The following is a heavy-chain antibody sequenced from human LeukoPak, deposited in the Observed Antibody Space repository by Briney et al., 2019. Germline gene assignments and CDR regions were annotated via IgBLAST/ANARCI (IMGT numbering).Heavy chain of an antibody. J-gene: IGHJ1*01. V-gene: IGHV1-2*02. CDR1: GYTFTGYY. D-gene: IGHD3-22*01. Sequence: ASVKVSCKASGYTFTGYYMHWVRQAPGQGLEWVGWINPNSGGTNYAQKFQGRVTMTRDTSISTAYMGLSRLRSDDTAVYYCARDSYYDSSGYYSSEYFQHWGQGTLVTVSS. CDR2: INPNSGGT. CDR3: ARDSYYDSSGYYSSEYFQH.